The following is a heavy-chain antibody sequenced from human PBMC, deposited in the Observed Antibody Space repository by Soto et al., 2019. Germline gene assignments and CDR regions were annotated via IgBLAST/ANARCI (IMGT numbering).Heavy chain of an antibody. D-gene: IGHD3-10*01. V-gene: IGHV1-24*01. Sequence: GASSEGSCKVSGYTLTELSMHWVRQAPGKGLEWMGGFDPEDGETIYAQKFQGRVTMTEDTSTDTAYMELSSLRSEDTAVYYCATVMLGYYYGSGDSNWFDPWGQGTLVTVSS. J-gene: IGHJ5*02. CDR2: FDPEDGET. CDR3: ATVMLGYYYGSGDSNWFDP. CDR1: GYTLTELS.